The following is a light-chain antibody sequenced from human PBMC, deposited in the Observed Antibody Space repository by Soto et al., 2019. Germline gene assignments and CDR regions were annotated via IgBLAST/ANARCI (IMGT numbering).Light chain of an antibody. CDR3: QTWGTGIWV. Sequence: QPVLTQSPSASASLGASVKLTCTLSSGHSSYAIAWHQQQPGRGPRFLMKLNSDGSHSKGDGIPDRFSGSSSGAERYLTISRLQSEDEAEFYCQTWGTGIWVFGGGTKLTVL. CDR2: LNSDGSH. J-gene: IGLJ3*02. V-gene: IGLV4-69*01. CDR1: SGHSSYA.